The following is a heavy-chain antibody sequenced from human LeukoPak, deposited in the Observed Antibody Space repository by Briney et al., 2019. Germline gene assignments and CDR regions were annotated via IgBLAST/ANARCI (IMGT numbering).Heavy chain of an antibody. CDR2: INPSGGST. D-gene: IGHD1-7*01. Sequence: ASVKVSCKASGYTFTSYYMHWVRQAPGQGLEWMGIINPSGGSTSYAQKFQGRVTITTDESTSTAYMELSSLRSEDTAVYYCARGPLELRYYFDYWGQGTLVTVSS. J-gene: IGHJ4*02. CDR3: ARGPLELRYYFDY. V-gene: IGHV1-46*01. CDR1: GYTFTSYY.